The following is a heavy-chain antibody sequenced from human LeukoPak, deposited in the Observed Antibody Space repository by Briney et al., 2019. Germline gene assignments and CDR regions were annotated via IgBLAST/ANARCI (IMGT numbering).Heavy chain of an antibody. CDR3: AKASPSYCSGGSCYPGRALDI. CDR2: ISGSGGST. V-gene: IGHV3-23*01. CDR1: GFTFSSEA. D-gene: IGHD2-15*01. Sequence: GGSLRLSCAASGFTFSSEAMSWVRQAPGKGLESVSAISGSGGSTYYADSVKGRFTISRDNSKNTLYLQMNSLRAEDTAVYYCAKASPSYCSGGSCYPGRALDIWGQGTMVTVSS. J-gene: IGHJ3*02.